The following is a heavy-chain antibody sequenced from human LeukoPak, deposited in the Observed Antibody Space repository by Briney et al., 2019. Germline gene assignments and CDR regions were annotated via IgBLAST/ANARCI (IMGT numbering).Heavy chain of an antibody. CDR1: GFTVSNNY. CDR2: IYSGGST. V-gene: IGHV3-66*01. J-gene: IGHJ6*02. Sequence: PGGSLRLSCAASGFTVSNNYMNWVRQAPGKGLEWVSVIYSGGSTSYADSVKGRSTISRDNSKNTLYLQMNSLRVEDTAVYYCARDSMDVWGQGTTVTVSS. CDR3: ARDSMDV.